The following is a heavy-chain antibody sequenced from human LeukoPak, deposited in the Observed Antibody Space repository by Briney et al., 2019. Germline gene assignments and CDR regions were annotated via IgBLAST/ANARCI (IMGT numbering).Heavy chain of an antibody. CDR3: ARDSVVQTGSYMDV. CDR1: GYTFTGYY. Sequence: ASVKVSCKASGYTFTGYYMHWVRQAPGQGLEWMGWINPNSGGTNYAQKFQGRVTMTRDTSISTAYMELSRLRSDDTAVYYCARDSVVQTGSYMDVWGKGTTVTVSS. CDR2: INPNSGGT. D-gene: IGHD2-15*01. V-gene: IGHV1-2*02. J-gene: IGHJ6*03.